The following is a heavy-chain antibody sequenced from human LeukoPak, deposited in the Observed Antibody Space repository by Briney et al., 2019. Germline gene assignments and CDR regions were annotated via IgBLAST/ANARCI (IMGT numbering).Heavy chain of an antibody. J-gene: IGHJ4*02. D-gene: IGHD6-13*01. V-gene: IGHV3-23*01. CDR2: ISGSGGST. CDR3: AKPGSSRGIAGLLPTNYYFDY. CDR1: GFTFSSYE. Sequence: GGSLRLSCAASGFTFSSYEMNWVRQAPGKGLEWVSAISGSGGSTYYADSVKGRFTISRDNSKNTLYLQMNSLRAEDTAVYYCAKPGSSRGIAGLLPTNYYFDYWGQGTLVTVSS.